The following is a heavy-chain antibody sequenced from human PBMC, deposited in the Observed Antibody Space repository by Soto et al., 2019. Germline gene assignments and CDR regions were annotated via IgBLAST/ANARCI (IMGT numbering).Heavy chain of an antibody. J-gene: IGHJ3*02. CDR3: ARDWGDYIRFDAFDI. CDR2: IVVGSDNT. CDR1: GFTFTYSA. Sequence: ASVKVSCKTSGFTFTYSAIQWVRQARGQRLEWIGWIVVGSDNTNYAQKFQERVTITRDLSTNTVYMDLSGLRAEDTAVYYCARDWGDYIRFDAFDIWGQGTMVTVSS. D-gene: IGHD4-17*01. V-gene: IGHV1-58*02.